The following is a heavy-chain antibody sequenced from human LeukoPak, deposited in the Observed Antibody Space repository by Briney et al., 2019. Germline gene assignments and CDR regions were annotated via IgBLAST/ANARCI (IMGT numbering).Heavy chain of an antibody. CDR3: AKATGKLRAQFGY. CDR2: ISGSGGST. D-gene: IGHD1-26*01. CDR1: GFTFSSYA. V-gene: IGHV3-23*01. Sequence: GGSLRLSCAASGFTFSSYAMSWVRQAPGKGLEWVSAISGSGGSTYYADSVKGRFTISRDNSKNTLYLQMNRLRAEDTAVYYCAKATGKLRAQFGYWGQGTLVTVSS. J-gene: IGHJ4*02.